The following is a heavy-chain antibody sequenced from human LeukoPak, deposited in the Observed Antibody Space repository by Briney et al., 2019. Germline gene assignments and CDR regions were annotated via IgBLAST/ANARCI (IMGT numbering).Heavy chain of an antibody. Sequence: PSETLCLTCTVSGGSISSYYWSWIRQPPGKGLEWIGYIYYSGSTNYNPSLKSRVTISVDTSKNQFSLKLSSVTAADTAVYYCARDTYDSSGYPYYYMDVWGKGTTVTVSS. D-gene: IGHD3-22*01. V-gene: IGHV4-59*01. CDR2: IYYSGST. CDR1: GGSISSYY. J-gene: IGHJ6*03. CDR3: ARDTYDSSGYPYYYMDV.